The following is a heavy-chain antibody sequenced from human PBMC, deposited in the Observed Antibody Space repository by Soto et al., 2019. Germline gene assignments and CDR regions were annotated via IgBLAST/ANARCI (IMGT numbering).Heavy chain of an antibody. V-gene: IGHV2-5*02. D-gene: IGHD3-10*01. CDR2: IYWDDDK. J-gene: IGHJ5*02. CDR3: PHRRPVRMWFDR. CDR1: GFSLSTNGEG. Sequence: QITLKESGPTLVKPTQTLTLTCTFSGFSLSTNGEGVGWIRQPPGKALEWLALIYWDDDKRYSPSLKSRLTITKDTSKNQVVLTMTNMDPVDTATYYCPHRRPVRMWFDRWGQGTQVTVSS.